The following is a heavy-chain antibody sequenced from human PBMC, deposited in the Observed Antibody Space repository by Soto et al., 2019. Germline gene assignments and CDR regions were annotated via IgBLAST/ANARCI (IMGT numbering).Heavy chain of an antibody. CDR1: GDSVSSNTAA. D-gene: IGHD1-26*01. Sequence: SQTLSLTCAISGDSVSSNTAAWNWIRRSPSRGLEWLGRTFYRSKWCYDYAASVKGRITIIPDTSKNQFSLQLDSVTPDDSAVYYCARELGTYRPFEYWGQGTLVTVSS. J-gene: IGHJ4*02. CDR3: ARELGTYRPFEY. V-gene: IGHV6-1*01. CDR2: TFYRSKWCY.